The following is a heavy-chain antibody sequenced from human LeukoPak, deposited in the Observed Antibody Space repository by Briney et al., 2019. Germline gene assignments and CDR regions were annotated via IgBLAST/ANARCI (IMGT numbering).Heavy chain of an antibody. J-gene: IGHJ4*02. Sequence: PGGSLRLSCTASGFTISVFGMHWVRQAPGKGLEWVAVISYDGSNKYYADSVKGRFTISRDNSKNTLYLQMNSLRAEDTAVYYCADFDYWGQGTLVTVSS. CDR2: ISYDGSNK. CDR1: GFTISVFG. V-gene: IGHV3-30*03. CDR3: ADFDY.